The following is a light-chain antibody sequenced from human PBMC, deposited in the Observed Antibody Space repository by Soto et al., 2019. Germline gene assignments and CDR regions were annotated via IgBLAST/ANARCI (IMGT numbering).Light chain of an antibody. CDR3: MQPLQSWT. CDR1: QGVLYSSNNKNY. CDR2: LAS. J-gene: IGKJ1*01. V-gene: IGKV4-1*01. Sequence: DIVMTQSPDSVAVSLGERATINCKSSQGVLYSSNNKNYLAWYLQKPGQSPQLLIYLASNRASGVPDRFSGSGSGTDFTLNISRVEAEDVGVYYCMQPLQSWTFGQGTKVDIK.